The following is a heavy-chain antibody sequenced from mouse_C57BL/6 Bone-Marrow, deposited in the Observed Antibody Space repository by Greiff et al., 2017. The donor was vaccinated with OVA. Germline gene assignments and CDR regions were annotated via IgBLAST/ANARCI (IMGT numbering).Heavy chain of an antibody. CDR3: ARGDYYYDWYFDV. V-gene: IGHV5-4*01. CDR2: ISDGGSYT. J-gene: IGHJ1*03. CDR1: GFTFSSYA. Sequence: EVQRVESGGGLVKPGGSLKLSCAASGFTFSSYAMSWVRQTPEKRLEWVANISDGGSYTYYPDNVKGRFTISRDNAKNNLYLQMSHLKSEDTAMYYCARGDYYYDWYFDVWGTGTTVTVSS. D-gene: IGHD2-1*01.